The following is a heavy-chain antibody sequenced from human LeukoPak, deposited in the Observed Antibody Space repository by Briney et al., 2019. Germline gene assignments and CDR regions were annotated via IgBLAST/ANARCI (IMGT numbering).Heavy chain of an antibody. J-gene: IGHJ6*03. V-gene: IGHV4-39*01. Sequence: SETLSLTCTVSGGSISSSTYYWGWIRQAPGRGLEWLGSIYYTGSTYYYSGNTYYNPSLKSRVTISVDTSKSQFSLKLTSVTAADTAVYYCARQLYYYYMDVWGKGTTVTVSS. CDR2: IYYTGSTYYYSGNT. CDR1: GGSISSSTYY. CDR3: ARQLYYYYMDV.